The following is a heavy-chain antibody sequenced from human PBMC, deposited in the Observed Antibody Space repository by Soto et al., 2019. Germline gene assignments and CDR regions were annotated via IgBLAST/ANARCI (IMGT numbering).Heavy chain of an antibody. CDR3: AKPPHFDFWSGYNHYFDY. D-gene: IGHD3-3*01. CDR2: ISGSGGST. Sequence: EVQLLESGGDLVQTGGSLRLSCAAAGFTFDTYGMSWVRQAPGKGLEWVAGISGSGGSTHYANSVKGRFTISRDNSKYTLYLQMSSLRDEDTAVYFCAKPPHFDFWSGYNHYFDYWGQGTLVTVSS. V-gene: IGHV3-23*01. J-gene: IGHJ4*02. CDR1: GFTFDTYG.